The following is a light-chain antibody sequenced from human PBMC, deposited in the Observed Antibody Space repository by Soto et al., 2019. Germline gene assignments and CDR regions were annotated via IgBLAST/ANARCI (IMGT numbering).Light chain of an antibody. CDR1: QSVSSN. J-gene: IGKJ5*01. Sequence: EVVLTQSPSTLALSRGERATLSCRASQSVSSNLAWYQQKPGQAPRLLIYGASTRATGIPARFSGSGSGTEFTLTISSLQSEDFAVYYCQQYNNWPPTFGQGTRLEIK. CDR2: GAS. V-gene: IGKV3-15*01. CDR3: QQYNNWPPT.